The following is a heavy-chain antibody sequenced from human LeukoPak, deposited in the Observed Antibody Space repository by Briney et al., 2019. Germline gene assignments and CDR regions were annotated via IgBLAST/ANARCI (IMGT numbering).Heavy chain of an antibody. D-gene: IGHD1-26*01. CDR3: ARHTDSGATTSHFDY. CDR1: GGSISSSSYY. J-gene: IGHJ4*02. CDR2: IYYSGST. Sequence: SETLSLTCTASGGSISSSSYYWGWIRQPPGKGLEWIGSIYYSGSTYYNPSLKSRVTISVDTSKNQFSLKLSSVTAADTAVYYCARHTDSGATTSHFDYWGQGTLVTLSS. V-gene: IGHV4-39*01.